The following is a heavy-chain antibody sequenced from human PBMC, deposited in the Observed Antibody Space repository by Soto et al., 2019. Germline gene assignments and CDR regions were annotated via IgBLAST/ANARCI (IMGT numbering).Heavy chain of an antibody. CDR3: AKNHLYGTSWYGVSDY. CDR2: ITSGGST. CDR1: GFTFRNFA. V-gene: IGHV3-23*01. Sequence: EVQLLESGGGLVQPGGSLRLSCAASGFTFRNFAMNWVRQAPGKGLEWVSSITSGGSTFYVDSVKGRVTIARDNSKDTLYLQMSSLRAEDTAVYYCAKNHLYGTSWYGVSDYWGQGSLVTVSS. D-gene: IGHD6-13*01. J-gene: IGHJ4*02.